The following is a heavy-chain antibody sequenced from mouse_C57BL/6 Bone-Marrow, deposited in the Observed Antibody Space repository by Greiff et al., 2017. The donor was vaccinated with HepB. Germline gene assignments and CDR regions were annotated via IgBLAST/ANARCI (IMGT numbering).Heavy chain of an antibody. CDR3: ARYYYGSSYGGYFDV. CDR1: GYTFTDYY. D-gene: IGHD1-1*01. CDR2: INPYNGGT. Sequence: EVQLQQSGPVLVKPGASVKMSCKASGYTFTDYYMNWVKQSHGKSLEWIGVINPYNGGTSYNQKFKGKATLTVDKSSSTAYMELNSLTSEDSAVYYCARYYYGSSYGGYFDVWGTGTTVTVSS. J-gene: IGHJ1*03. V-gene: IGHV1-19*01.